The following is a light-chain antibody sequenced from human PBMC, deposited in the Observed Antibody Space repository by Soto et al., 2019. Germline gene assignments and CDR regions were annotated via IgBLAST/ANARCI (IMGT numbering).Light chain of an antibody. CDR1: QGIRND. CDR3: LQRNSYPRT. CDR2: AAS. V-gene: IGKV1-17*01. Sequence: DIQMTQAPSSLSASVGDRVTITCRASQGIRNDLGWYQQKPVKAPKRLISAASSLHSAGPPRFSGSGSATESTLTISSLQPEDFATYYCLQRNSYPRTFGKGTRLEIK. J-gene: IGKJ2*02.